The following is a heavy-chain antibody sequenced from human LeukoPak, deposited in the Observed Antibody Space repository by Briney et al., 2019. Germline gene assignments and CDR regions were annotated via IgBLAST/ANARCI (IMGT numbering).Heavy chain of an antibody. CDR1: GFTFSSYA. J-gene: IGHJ4*02. Sequence: GGSLRLSCAASGFTFSSYAMSWVRQAPGKGLEWVSGISGSGGSTYYADSVKGRFTISRDNSKNTLYLQMTSLRAEDTAVYYCAKDQVWIVVGTFDYWGQGTLVTVSS. CDR3: AKDQVWIVVGTFDY. D-gene: IGHD3-22*01. CDR2: ISGSGGST. V-gene: IGHV3-23*01.